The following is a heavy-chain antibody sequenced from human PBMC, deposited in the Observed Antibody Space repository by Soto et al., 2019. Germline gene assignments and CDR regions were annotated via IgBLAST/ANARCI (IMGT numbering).Heavy chain of an antibody. CDR2: ISSGGDT. CDR3: AKDYSSGYYAFDI. V-gene: IGHV3-23*01. D-gene: IGHD3-22*01. J-gene: IGHJ3*02. Sequence: EVQLLESGGGLVQPGGSLRLSCAPSGFTFTTYAMSWVRQAPGKGLEWVSSISSGGDTYYADSVQGRFTISRDSSNNTLYLQMNNLRAEDTDTYYCAKDYSSGYYAFDIWGRGTMVTVSS. CDR1: GFTFTTYA.